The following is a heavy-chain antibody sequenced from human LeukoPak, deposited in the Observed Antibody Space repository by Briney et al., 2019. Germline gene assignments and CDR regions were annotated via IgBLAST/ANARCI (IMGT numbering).Heavy chain of an antibody. CDR3: ARDRGSTSSYNWFDP. CDR2: IYYSGST. CDR1: GGSISSYY. D-gene: IGHD2-2*01. Sequence: SSETLSLTCTVSGGSISSYYWSWIRQPPGKGLEWIGYIYYSGSTNYNPSLKSRVTISVDTSKNQFSLKLSSVTAADTAVYYCARDRGSTSSYNWFDPWGQGTLVTVSS. J-gene: IGHJ5*02. V-gene: IGHV4-59*01.